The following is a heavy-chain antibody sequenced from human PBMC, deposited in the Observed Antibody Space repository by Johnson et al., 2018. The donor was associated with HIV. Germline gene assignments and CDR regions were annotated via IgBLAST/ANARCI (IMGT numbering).Heavy chain of an antibody. CDR2: IRYDGSNK. Sequence: QVQLVESGGGVVQPGGSLRLSCAASGFTFSSYGMHWVRQAPGKGLEWVAFIRYDGSNKYYADSVKGRFTISRDNSKNTVYLQMSSLRAEDTAVYYCAKDVGNFWPDAFDIWGQGTMVTVSS. CDR1: GFTFSSYG. CDR3: AKDVGNFWPDAFDI. D-gene: IGHD1-26*01. V-gene: IGHV3-30*02. J-gene: IGHJ3*02.